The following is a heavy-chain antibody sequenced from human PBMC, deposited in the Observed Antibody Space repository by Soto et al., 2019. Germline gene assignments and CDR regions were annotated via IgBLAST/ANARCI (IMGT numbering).Heavy chain of an antibody. J-gene: IGHJ4*02. CDR3: ARGGVVRVDY. CDR2: IYYSGST. CDR1: GGSISSGGYY. V-gene: IGHV4-31*03. Sequence: SETLSLTCTVSGGSISSGGYYWSWIRQHPGKGLEWIGYIYYSGSTYYNPSLKSRVTISVDTSKNQFSLKLSSVTAADTAVYYCARGGVVRVDYWGQGTLLTVSS. D-gene: IGHD3-10*01.